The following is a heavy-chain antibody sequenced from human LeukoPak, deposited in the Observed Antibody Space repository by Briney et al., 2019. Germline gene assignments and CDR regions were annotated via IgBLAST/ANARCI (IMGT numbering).Heavy chain of an antibody. D-gene: IGHD3-3*01. CDR3: ARLGFFWSGYSFDY. Sequence: GSLRLSCAASGFTVSSNYMSWIRQPPGKGLEWIGEINHSGSTNYNPSLKSRVTISVDTSKNQFSLKLSSVTAADTAMYYCARLGFFWSGYSFDYWGQGTLVTVSS. J-gene: IGHJ4*02. CDR2: INHSGST. V-gene: IGHV4-34*01. CDR1: GFTVSSNY.